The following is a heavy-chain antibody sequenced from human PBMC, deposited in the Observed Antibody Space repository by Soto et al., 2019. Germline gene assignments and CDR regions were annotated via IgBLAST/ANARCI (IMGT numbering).Heavy chain of an antibody. CDR2: IYYSGST. Sequence: QVQLQESGPGLVKPSETLSLTCTVSGGSISSYYWSWIRQPPGKGLEWIGYIYYSGSTNYNPSLKSRVTVSVDTSKNQFTLKLSSVPAADTAVYYGARHARLLWFGEPTSDDFDYWGQGTLVTVSS. CDR1: GGSISSYY. V-gene: IGHV4-59*08. CDR3: ARHARLLWFGEPTSDDFDY. J-gene: IGHJ4*02. D-gene: IGHD3-10*01.